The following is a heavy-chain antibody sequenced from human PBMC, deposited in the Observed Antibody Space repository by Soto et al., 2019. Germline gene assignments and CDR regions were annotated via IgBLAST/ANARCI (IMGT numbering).Heavy chain of an antibody. V-gene: IGHV5-51*01. CDR1: GYRFINHC. D-gene: IGHD3-10*01. Sequence: PLESLRNPKKGFGYRFINHCGRWVRQMNRKGLEWMGIIYPGDSDTRYSPSFQGQVTISADKSISTAYLQWSSLKASDTAMYYCARHYPYYYGSGSYSPPLNWGQGTLVTVSS. CDR3: ARHYPYYYGSGSYSPPLN. J-gene: IGHJ4*02. CDR2: IYPGDSDT.